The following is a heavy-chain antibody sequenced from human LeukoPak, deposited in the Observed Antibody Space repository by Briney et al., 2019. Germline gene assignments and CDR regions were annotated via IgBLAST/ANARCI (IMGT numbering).Heavy chain of an antibody. V-gene: IGHV1-69*06. CDR1: GGTFSSYA. D-gene: IGHD3-3*01. CDR3: ARMGTIFGVVTHRNYFDY. CDR2: IIPIFGTA. Sequence: GASVKVSCKASGGTFSSYAISWVRQAPGQGLEWMGGIIPIFGTANYAQKFQGRVTITADKSTSTAYMELSSLRSEDTAVYYCARMGTIFGVVTHRNYFDYWGQGTLVTVSS. J-gene: IGHJ4*02.